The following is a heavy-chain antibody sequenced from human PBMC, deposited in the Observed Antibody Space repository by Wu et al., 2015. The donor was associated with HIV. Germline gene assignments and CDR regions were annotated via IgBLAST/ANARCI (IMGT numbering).Heavy chain of an antibody. J-gene: IGHJ6*02. Sequence: QVQLVQSGAEVKKPGASVKVSCKASGYTFTGYYMHWVRQAPGQGLEWMGWINPNSGGTNYAQNFQGRVTMTRDTSISTAYMELSRLRSDDTAVYYCARDYYGSGSYRYYYYGMDVVGPRDNGHRLF. D-gene: IGHD3-10*01. CDR2: INPNSGGT. CDR3: ARDYYGSGSYRYYYYGMDV. V-gene: IGHV1-2*02. CDR1: GYTFTGYY.